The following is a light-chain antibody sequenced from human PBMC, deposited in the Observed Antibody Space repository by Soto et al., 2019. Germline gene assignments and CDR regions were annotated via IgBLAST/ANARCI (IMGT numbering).Light chain of an antibody. Sequence: DIQMTQSPSTLSASIGDRVTITCRASQSISHYLAWYQQKPGKAPQVLIYQASSLQSGVPSRFSGSGSGTEFTLTISSLRPDDLATYYCQQYYTSSWTFGQGTKVEI. CDR2: QAS. CDR1: QSISHY. V-gene: IGKV1-5*03. CDR3: QQYYTSSWT. J-gene: IGKJ1*01.